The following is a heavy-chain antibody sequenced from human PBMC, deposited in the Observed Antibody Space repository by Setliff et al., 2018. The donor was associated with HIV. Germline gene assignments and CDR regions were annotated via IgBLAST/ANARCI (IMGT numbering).Heavy chain of an antibody. D-gene: IGHD3-16*01. CDR3: ARGGANPSWFDS. CDR2: ISPDGRVI. CDR1: GFTFGSQW. J-gene: IGHJ5*01. V-gene: IGHV3-74*01. Sequence: GGSLRLSCAASGFTFGSQWMHWVRQAPGKGLVWVSRISPDGRVINYADSVKGRFTNSRDNAKNTLYLQMDSMRAEDTAVYYCARGGANPSWFDSWGQGTLVTVSS.